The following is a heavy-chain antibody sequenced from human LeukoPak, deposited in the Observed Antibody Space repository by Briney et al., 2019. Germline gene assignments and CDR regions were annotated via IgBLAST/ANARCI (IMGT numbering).Heavy chain of an antibody. CDR3: TSFYETN. CDR1: EFTFSSYS. J-gene: IGHJ4*02. D-gene: IGHD2/OR15-2a*01. V-gene: IGHV3-74*01. Sequence: PGGSLRLSCAASEFTFSSYSMSWVRQAPGKGLVWVSHVNSDGSATSYADSVKGRFTISRDNAKNTVYLHINSLRVEDTAVYYCTSFYETNWGQGTLVTVSS. CDR2: VNSDGSAT.